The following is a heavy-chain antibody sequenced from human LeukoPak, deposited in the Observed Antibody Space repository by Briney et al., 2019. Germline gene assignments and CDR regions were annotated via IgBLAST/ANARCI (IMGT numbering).Heavy chain of an antibody. CDR1: GGSISGTNR. CDR2: ISLRGLT. Sequence: SETLSLTCGVSGGSISGTNRWSWVRPPPGQGLEWIGEISLRGLTNYNPSLRSRLTMSLDESKNQVSLNLTSVTAADTAVYYCSRESGPFSPFGFWGQGTLVSVRS. D-gene: IGHD1-26*01. V-gene: IGHV4-4*02. J-gene: IGHJ4*02. CDR3: SRESGPFSPFGF.